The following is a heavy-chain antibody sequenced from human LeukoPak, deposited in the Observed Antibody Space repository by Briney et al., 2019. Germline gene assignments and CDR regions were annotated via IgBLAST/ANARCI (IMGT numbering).Heavy chain of an antibody. CDR1: GGSISSYY. V-gene: IGHV4-4*07. D-gene: IGHD6-6*01. J-gene: IGHJ3*02. CDR3: AREYSSSSGKNAFDI. CDR2: ISASGST. Sequence: PSETLSLTCIVSGGSISSYYWSWIRQPAGKGLEWIGRISASGSTNYNPSLRSRVTMSVDMSKDQFSLKLRSVTAADTAVYYCAREYSSSSGKNAFDIWGQGKMVTVSS.